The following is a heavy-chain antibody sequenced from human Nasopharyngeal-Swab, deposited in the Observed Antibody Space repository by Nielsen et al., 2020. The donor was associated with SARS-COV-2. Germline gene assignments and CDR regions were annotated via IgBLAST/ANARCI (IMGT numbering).Heavy chain of an antibody. D-gene: IGHD5-12*01. CDR1: GGTFSSYA. V-gene: IGHV1-69*06. CDR3: ARDAGKYSSYVFRGPYNWFDP. J-gene: IGHJ5*02. Sequence: SVKVSCKASGGTFSSYAISWVRQAPGQGLEWMGGIIPIFGTANYAQKFQGRVTITADKSTSTAYMELSSLRSEDTAVYYCARDAGKYSSYVFRGPYNWFDPWGQGTLVTVSS. CDR2: IIPIFGTA.